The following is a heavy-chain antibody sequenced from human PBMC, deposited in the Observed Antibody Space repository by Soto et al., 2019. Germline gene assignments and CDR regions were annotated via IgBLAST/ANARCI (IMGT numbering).Heavy chain of an antibody. Sequence: PGGSLRLSCAASGFTFSSYAISWVRQAPGKGLEWVSAISGSGGSTYYADSVKGRFTISRDNSKNTLYLQMNSLRAEDTAVYYCAKDSSGYYYLPAIPLWFDPWGQGTLVTVSS. CDR1: GFTFSSYA. V-gene: IGHV3-23*01. D-gene: IGHD3-22*01. CDR3: AKDSSGYYYLPAIPLWFDP. CDR2: ISGSGGST. J-gene: IGHJ5*02.